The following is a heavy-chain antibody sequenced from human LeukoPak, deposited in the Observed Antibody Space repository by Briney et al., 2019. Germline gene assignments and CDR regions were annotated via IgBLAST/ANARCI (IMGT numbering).Heavy chain of an antibody. CDR1: GGSISSYY. V-gene: IGHV4-59*01. J-gene: IGHJ4*02. D-gene: IGHD4-17*01. Sequence: PSETLSLTCTVSGGSISSYYWSWIRQPPGKGLEWIGYIYYSGSTNYNPSLKSRVTISVDTSKNQSSLKLSSVTAADTAVYYCACSYGDYVDYWGQGTLVTVSS. CDR2: IYYSGST. CDR3: ACSYGDYVDY.